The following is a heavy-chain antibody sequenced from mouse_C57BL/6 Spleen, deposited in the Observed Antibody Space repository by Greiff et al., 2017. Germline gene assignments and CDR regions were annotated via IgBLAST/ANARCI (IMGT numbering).Heavy chain of an antibody. J-gene: IGHJ2*01. V-gene: IGHV1-82*01. CDR1: GYAFSSSW. Sequence: QVQLQQSGPELVKPGASVKISCKASGYAFSSSWMNWVKQRPGKGLEWIGRIYPGDGDTNYNGKFKGKATLTADKSSSTAYMQLSILTSADSAVYFGARSSFITTVAGFDYWGQGTTLTVSS. CDR3: ARSSFITTVAGFDY. D-gene: IGHD1-1*01. CDR2: IYPGDGDT.